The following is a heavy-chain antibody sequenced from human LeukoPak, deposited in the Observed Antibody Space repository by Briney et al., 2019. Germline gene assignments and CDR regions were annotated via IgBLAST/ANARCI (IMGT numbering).Heavy chain of an antibody. CDR2: ISGSGGST. Sequence: AGGSLRLSCAASGFTFSSYAMSWVRQAPGKGLEWVSAISGSGGSTYYADSVKGRFTISRDNSKNTLYLQMNSLRAEDTAVYYCAKAHCSGGSCQRYYFDYWGQGTLVPVSP. CDR3: AKAHCSGGSCQRYYFDY. J-gene: IGHJ4*02. V-gene: IGHV3-23*01. D-gene: IGHD2-15*01. CDR1: GFTFSSYA.